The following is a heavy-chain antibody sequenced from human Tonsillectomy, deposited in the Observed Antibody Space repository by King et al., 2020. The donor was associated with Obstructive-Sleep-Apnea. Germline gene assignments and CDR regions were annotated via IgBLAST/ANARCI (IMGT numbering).Heavy chain of an antibody. CDR3: ARDSSGSLRDDAFDI. CDR2: ISAYNSNT. V-gene: IGHV1-18*01. J-gene: IGHJ3*02. Sequence: QLVQSGAEVKKPGASVKVSCKASGYTFTNYAISWVRQAPGQGLEWMGWISAYNSNTNYAQKLQGRVTMTTDTSTSTAYMELRSLRSDDTAVYYCARDSSGSLRDDAFDIWGQGTMVTVSS. D-gene: IGHD3-22*01. CDR1: GYTFTNYA.